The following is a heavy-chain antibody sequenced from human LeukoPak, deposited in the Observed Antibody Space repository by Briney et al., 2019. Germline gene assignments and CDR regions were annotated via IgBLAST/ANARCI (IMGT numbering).Heavy chain of an antibody. Sequence: PSETLSLTCAVYGGSLSGYYWSWIRQPPGKGLEWIGEINHSGSTNYNPSLKSRVTISVDTSKNQFSLKLSSVTAADTAVYYCARGKYRRYRQPTYYFDYWGQGTLVTVSS. CDR2: INHSGST. CDR3: ARGKYRRYRQPTYYFDY. D-gene: IGHD5-18*01. V-gene: IGHV4-34*01. J-gene: IGHJ4*02. CDR1: GGSLSGYY.